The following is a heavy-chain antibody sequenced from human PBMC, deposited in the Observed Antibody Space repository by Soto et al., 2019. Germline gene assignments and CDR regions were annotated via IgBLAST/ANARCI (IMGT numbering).Heavy chain of an antibody. CDR3: TSFEEQWVIGGAYFDS. D-gene: IGHD2-21*01. CDR1: GGSFGTST. CDR2: IIPMFRTV. V-gene: IGHV1-69*01. J-gene: IGHJ4*02. Sequence: QVQLVQSGAEVKKPGSSVKVSCKASGGSFGTSTISWVRQAPGQGLEWMGGIIPMFRTVNYAQKFQGRVTITEDESTSIAYMELNSLRSEDTAVFYCTSFEEQWVIGGAYFDSWGQGTLVTVSS.